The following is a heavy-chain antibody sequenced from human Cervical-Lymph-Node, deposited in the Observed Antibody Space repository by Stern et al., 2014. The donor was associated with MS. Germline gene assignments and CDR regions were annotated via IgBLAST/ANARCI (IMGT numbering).Heavy chain of an antibody. V-gene: IGHV1-69*09. D-gene: IGHD2-15*01. Sequence: VQLVESGAEVKKPGSSVNVSCMASGGTFSSSYAITWIRQAPGQGLEWMGRIIPILGLTYYLQKFQGSVTITLDHTTKTAYIGVNSLTSEDTAVYYCARGVVSNRAAATQHNLFDPWGQGTLVTVSS. CDR2: IIPILGLT. J-gene: IGHJ5*02. CDR1: GGTFSSSYA. CDR3: ARGVVSNRAAATQHNLFDP.